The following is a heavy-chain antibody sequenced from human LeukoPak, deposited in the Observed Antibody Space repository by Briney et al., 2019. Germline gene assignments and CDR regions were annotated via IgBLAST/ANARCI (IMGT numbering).Heavy chain of an antibody. Sequence: GSLRLSCAASGFGFSDYTLNWVRQPPGKGLEWIGEINHSGSTNYNPSLKSRVTISVDTSKNQFSLKLSSVTAADTAVYYCARAPQYYDFWSGYYIFDYWGQGTLVTVSS. CDR2: INHSGST. CDR3: ARAPQYYDFWSGYYIFDY. D-gene: IGHD3-3*01. J-gene: IGHJ4*02. V-gene: IGHV4-34*01. CDR1: GFGFSDYT.